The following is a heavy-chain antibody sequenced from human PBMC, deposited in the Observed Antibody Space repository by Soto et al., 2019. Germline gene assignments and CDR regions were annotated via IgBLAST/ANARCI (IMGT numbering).Heavy chain of an antibody. V-gene: IGHV4-39*02. D-gene: IGHD3-16*01. CDR2: IYYSGST. Sequence: PSETLSLTCTVSGGSISSSSSYWGWIRQPPGKGLEWIGSIYYSGSTYYNPSLKSRVTISVDTSKNQFSLKLSSVTAADTAVYYCARDPGYDYVWGSPDPYYYYGMDVWGQGTTVTVSS. CDR1: GGSISSSSSY. J-gene: IGHJ6*02. CDR3: ARDPGYDYVWGSPDPYYYYGMDV.